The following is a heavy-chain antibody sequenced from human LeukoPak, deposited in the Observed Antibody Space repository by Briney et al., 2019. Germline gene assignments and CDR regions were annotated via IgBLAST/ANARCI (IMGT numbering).Heavy chain of an antibody. V-gene: IGHV3-33*01. D-gene: IGHD3-22*01. CDR3: ARDLYFHDSSGYYYGVDY. CDR2: IWYDGSNK. J-gene: IGHJ4*02. Sequence: GGSLRLSCAASGFIFSRYGLHWVRQAPGKGLEWVAAIWYDGSNKYYADSVKGRFTISRDNSRNTLYLEMNSLRAEDTAVYYCARDLYFHDSSGYYYGVDYWGQGTLVTVSS. CDR1: GFIFSRYG.